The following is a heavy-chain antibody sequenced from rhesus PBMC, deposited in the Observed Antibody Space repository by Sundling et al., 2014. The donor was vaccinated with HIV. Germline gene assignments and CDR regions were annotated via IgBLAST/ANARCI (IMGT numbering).Heavy chain of an antibody. D-gene: IGHD5-36*01. Sequence: QVHLQESGPGLLKPSETLSLTCAVSGGSISGAYGWGWIRQPPGKGLEWIGFIFSRSGNTYYYYNPSLKSRVTISTDTSKNHFSLKLNSLTAADTAVYYCASEIATNDAFDFWGQGLRVTVSS. J-gene: IGHJ3*01. CDR3: ASEIATNDAFDF. CDR1: GGSISGAYG. V-gene: IGHV4-76*01. CDR2: IFSRSGNT.